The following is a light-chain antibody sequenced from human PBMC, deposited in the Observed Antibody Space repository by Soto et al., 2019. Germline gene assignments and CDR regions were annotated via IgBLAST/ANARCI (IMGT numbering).Light chain of an antibody. CDR3: QVWDSSTVV. V-gene: IGLV3-9*01. J-gene: IGLJ2*01. CDR1: NIGTKS. CDR2: RDN. Sequence: SYELTQPLSVSVALGQTARITCGGNNIGTKSVNWYQQKPGQAPVLVIYRDNNRPSGIPERFSGSNSGNTATLTISRAQAGDEADYSCQVWDSSTVVFGGGTNLTVL.